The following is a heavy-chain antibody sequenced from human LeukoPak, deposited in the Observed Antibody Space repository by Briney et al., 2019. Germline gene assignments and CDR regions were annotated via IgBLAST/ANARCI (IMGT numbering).Heavy chain of an antibody. CDR2: INHSGST. J-gene: IGHJ2*01. V-gene: IGHV4-34*01. D-gene: IGHD4-17*01. Sequence: SETLSLTCAVYGGSFSGYYWSWIRQPPGKGLEWIGEINHSGSTNYNPSLKSRVTISVDTSKNQFSLKLSSVTAADTAAYYCARGATTVTTDGVVQGYWYFDLWGRGTLVTVSS. CDR1: GGSFSGYY. CDR3: ARGATTVTTDGVVQGYWYFDL.